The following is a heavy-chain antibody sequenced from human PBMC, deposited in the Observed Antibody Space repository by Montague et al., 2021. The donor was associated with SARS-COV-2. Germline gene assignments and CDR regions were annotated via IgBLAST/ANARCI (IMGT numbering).Heavy chain of an antibody. J-gene: IGHJ6*02. Sequence: SETLSLTCSVSGRSNSRYYWSWVRQPPWKGLEWIGYVSDSGSDYNPSLKSRVSISVDTSKKLLSLSLSSVTAADTAIYYCARHRKDYDILTGYSTSFYYDMDVWGQGTPVTVSS. V-gene: IGHV4-59*08. CDR2: VSDSGS. D-gene: IGHD3-9*01. CDR3: ARHRKDYDILTGYSTSFYYDMDV. CDR1: GRSNSRYY.